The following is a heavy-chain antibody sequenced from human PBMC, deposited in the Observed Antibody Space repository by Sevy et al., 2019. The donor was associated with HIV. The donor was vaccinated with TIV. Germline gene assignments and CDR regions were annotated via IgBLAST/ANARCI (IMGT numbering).Heavy chain of an antibody. CDR1: VFTFSSYA. J-gene: IGHJ6*02. CDR2: ISYDGSNK. CDR3: ARESGRGYYGMDV. V-gene: IGHV3-30-3*01. Sequence: GGSLRLSCAASVFTFSSYAMHWVRQAPGKGLEWVAVISYDGSNKYYADSVKGRFTISRDNSKNTLYLQMNSLRAEDTAVYYCARESGRGYYGMDVWGQGTTVTVSS. D-gene: IGHD3-10*01.